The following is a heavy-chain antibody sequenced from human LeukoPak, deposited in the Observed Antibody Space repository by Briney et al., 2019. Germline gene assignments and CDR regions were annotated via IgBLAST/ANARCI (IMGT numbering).Heavy chain of an antibody. J-gene: IGHJ4*02. V-gene: IGHV3-48*02. CDR3: AREGYSGSYSDS. CDR1: GFTFSSYS. D-gene: IGHD1-26*01. CDR2: ISSSSVT. Sequence: GGSLRLSCAASGFTFSSYSMNWVRQAPGTGLEWLSYISSSSVTYYADSVKGRFTISRDNAKNSLYLQMNSLRDEDTAVYYCAREGYSGSYSDSWGQGTLVTVSS.